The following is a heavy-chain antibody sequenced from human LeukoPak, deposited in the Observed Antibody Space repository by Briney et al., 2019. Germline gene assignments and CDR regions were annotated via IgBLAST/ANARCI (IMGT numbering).Heavy chain of an antibody. V-gene: IGHV3-30*18. CDR3: AKEDCSGGACYSLDY. J-gene: IGHJ4*02. CDR1: GFTFSSYD. CDR2: VSYDGSSK. Sequence: GGPLRLSCAASGFTFSSYDMHWVRQAPGKGLEWVAVVSYDGSSKYYADAVKGRFTISRDNSKDTVYLQMNSLRAEDTAVYHCAKEDCSGGACYSLDYWGQGTLITVSS. D-gene: IGHD2-15*01.